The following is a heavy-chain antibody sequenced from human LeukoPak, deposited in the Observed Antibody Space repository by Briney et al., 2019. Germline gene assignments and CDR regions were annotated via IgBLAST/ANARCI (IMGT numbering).Heavy chain of an antibody. CDR3: ARDLPIAVASDAFDI. D-gene: IGHD6-19*01. CDR1: GGSISSGDYY. J-gene: IGHJ3*02. Sequence: PSETLSLTCTVSGGSISSGDYYWSWIRQPPGKGLEWIGYIYYSGSTYYNPSLKSRVTISVDMSKNQFSLKLSSVTAADTAVYYCARDLPIAVASDAFDIWGQGTMVTVSS. CDR2: IYYSGST. V-gene: IGHV4-30-4*01.